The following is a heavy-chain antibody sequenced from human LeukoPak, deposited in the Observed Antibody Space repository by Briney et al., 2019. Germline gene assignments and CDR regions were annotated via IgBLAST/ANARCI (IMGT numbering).Heavy chain of an antibody. CDR2: IYYSGST. Sequence: SQTLSLTCTVSGGSISSGGYYWSWIRQHPGKGLEWIGYIYYSGSTYYNPSLKSRVTISVDTSKNQFSLKLSSVTAEDTAVYYCARDRVKGLLTDWGQGTLVTVSS. CDR1: GGSISSGGYY. D-gene: IGHD2-15*01. CDR3: ARDRVKGLLTD. J-gene: IGHJ4*02. V-gene: IGHV4-31*03.